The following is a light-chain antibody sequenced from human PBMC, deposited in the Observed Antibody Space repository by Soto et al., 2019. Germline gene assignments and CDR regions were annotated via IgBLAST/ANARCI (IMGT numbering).Light chain of an antibody. J-gene: IGKJ2*01. V-gene: IGKV3-20*01. CDR2: GAS. CDR3: QQYNYLHT. CDR1: QSVGYN. Sequence: EIVLTQSPGSLSRSPGERATLSWRASQSVGYNMAWYQQKPGQPPKLLIFGASNRATDTPARFSGGGSGTDFTLTISRLEPDDFALYYCQQYNYLHTFGQGTKVDIK.